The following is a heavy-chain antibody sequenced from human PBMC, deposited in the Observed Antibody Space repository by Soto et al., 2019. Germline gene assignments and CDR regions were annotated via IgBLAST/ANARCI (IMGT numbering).Heavy chain of an antibody. CDR3: ARYPSRRVYYYYGMDV. CDR1: GGSFSGYY. Sequence: PSETLSLTCAVYGGSFSGYYWSWIRQPPGKGLEWIGEINHSGSTNYNPSLKSRVTISVDTSKNQFSLKLSSVTAADTAVYYCARYPSRRVYYYYGMDVWGQGTTVTVSS. V-gene: IGHV4-34*01. J-gene: IGHJ6*02. D-gene: IGHD2-2*01. CDR2: INHSGST.